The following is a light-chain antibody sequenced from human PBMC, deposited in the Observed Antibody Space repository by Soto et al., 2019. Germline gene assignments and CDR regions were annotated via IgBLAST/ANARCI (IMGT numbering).Light chain of an antibody. Sequence: QSALTQPPSASGSPGQSVTISCTGTSSDIGGYNYVSWYQQHPGKAPKLIIYEVTKRPSGVPDRFTASRSGNTASLTVSGLQAEDEADYYCCSYTTSTTYVFGTGTKVTVL. CDR3: CSYTTSTTYV. CDR1: SSDIGGYNY. V-gene: IGLV2-8*01. J-gene: IGLJ1*01. CDR2: EVT.